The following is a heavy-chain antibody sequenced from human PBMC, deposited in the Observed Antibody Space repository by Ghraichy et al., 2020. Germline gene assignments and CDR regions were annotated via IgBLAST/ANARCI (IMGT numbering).Heavy chain of an antibody. CDR3: ARHSSTQGRIAARPFDY. J-gene: IGHJ4*02. CDR2: INHSGSN. CDR1: GGSFSGYY. Sequence: SETLSLTCAVYGGSFSGYYWSWIRQPPGKGLEWIGEINHSGSNNYNPSLKSRVTISVDTSKNQFSLKLSSVTAADTAVYYCARHSSTQGRIAARPFDYWGQGTLVTVSS. V-gene: IGHV4-34*01. D-gene: IGHD6-6*01.